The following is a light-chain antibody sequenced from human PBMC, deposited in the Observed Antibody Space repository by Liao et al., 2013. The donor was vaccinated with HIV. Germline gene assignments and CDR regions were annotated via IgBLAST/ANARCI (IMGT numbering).Light chain of an antibody. CDR2: FDD. J-gene: IGLJ3*02. Sequence: SYELTQPPSLSVAPGQTATVTCGGDNIGTKSVHWYKQKPGQAPVLVIYFDDDRPSGIPERFSGSNSGNTATLTISRVEAGDEADYYCQVWDNTSDLVVFGGG. CDR1: NIGTKS. CDR3: QVWDNTSDLVV. V-gene: IGLV3-21*01.